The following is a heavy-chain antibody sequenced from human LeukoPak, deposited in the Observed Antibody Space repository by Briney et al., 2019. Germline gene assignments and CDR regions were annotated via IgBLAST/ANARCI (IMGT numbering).Heavy chain of an antibody. Sequence: SVKVSCKASGGTFSSYAISWVRQAPGQGLEWMGRIIPIFGTANYAQKFQGRVTITTDESTSTAYMELSSLRSEDTAVYYCAREAILMVRGDISRNYFDYWGQGTLVTVSS. CDR1: GGTFSSYA. CDR2: IIPIFGTA. J-gene: IGHJ4*02. CDR3: AREAILMVRGDISRNYFDY. D-gene: IGHD3-10*01. V-gene: IGHV1-69*05.